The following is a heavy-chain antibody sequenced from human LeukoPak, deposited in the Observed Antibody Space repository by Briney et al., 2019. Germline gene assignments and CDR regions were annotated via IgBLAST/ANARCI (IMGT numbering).Heavy chain of an antibody. CDR1: GGSINNYY. V-gene: IGHV4-59*08. Sequence: SETLPLTCAVSGGSINNYYWGWIRQPPGKGLEWIGYIYYSGSTNYNPSLKSRVTISVDTSKNEFSLRLSSVTAADTAVYYCARRQYCTSSRCFLAFDIWGQGTMVTVSP. J-gene: IGHJ3*02. CDR2: IYYSGST. CDR3: ARRQYCTSSRCFLAFDI. D-gene: IGHD2-2*01.